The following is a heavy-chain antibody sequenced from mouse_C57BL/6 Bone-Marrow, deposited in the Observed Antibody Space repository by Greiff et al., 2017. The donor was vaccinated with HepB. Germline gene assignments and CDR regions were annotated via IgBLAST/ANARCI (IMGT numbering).Heavy chain of an antibody. CDR3: ARYSGTTWYFDV. D-gene: IGHD4-1*01. J-gene: IGHJ1*03. CDR2: IYPGGGYT. CDR1: GYTFTNYW. Sequence: VQLQQSGAELVRPGTSVKMSCKASGYTFTNYWIGWAKQRPGHGLEWIGDIYPGGGYTNYNEKFKGKATLTADKSSSTADMQFSSLTSEDSAIYYCARYSGTTWYFDVWGTGTTVTVSS. V-gene: IGHV1-63*01.